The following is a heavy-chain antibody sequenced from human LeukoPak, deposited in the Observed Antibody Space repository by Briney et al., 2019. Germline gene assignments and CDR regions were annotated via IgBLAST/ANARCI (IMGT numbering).Heavy chain of an antibody. V-gene: IGHV4-38-2*02. CDR3: ARSYYYYYMEV. Sequence: SETLSLTCTVSGYSISSGYYWGWIRQPPGKGLEWIGSIYHSGSTYYNPSLKSRVTISVDTSKNQFSLKLSSVTAADTAVYYCARSYYYYYMEVWGKGTTVTVSS. CDR2: IYHSGST. CDR1: GYSISSGYY. J-gene: IGHJ6*03.